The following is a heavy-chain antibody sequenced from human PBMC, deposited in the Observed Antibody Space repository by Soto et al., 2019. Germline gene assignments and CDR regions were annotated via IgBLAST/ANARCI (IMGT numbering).Heavy chain of an antibody. CDR3: ARDGTAVAAGYYGMDV. CDR1: GGSITNYY. Sequence: NPSETLSLTCTVSGGSITNYYWSWIRQPPGKGLEWIGFIYYSGSTNYNPSLKSRVTISVATSKSQVSLKLSSVTAADTAVYYCARDGTAVAAGYYGMDVWGQGTTVTVSS. V-gene: IGHV4-59*01. J-gene: IGHJ6*02. CDR2: IYYSGST. D-gene: IGHD5-18*01.